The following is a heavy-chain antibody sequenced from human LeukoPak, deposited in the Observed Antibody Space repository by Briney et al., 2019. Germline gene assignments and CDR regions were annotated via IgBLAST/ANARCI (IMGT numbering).Heavy chain of an antibody. CDR1: GYTFTSYG. Sequence: ASVKVSCKASGYTFTSYGISWVRQAPGQGLEWMGWINPNSGGTNYAQKFQGGVTMTRDTSISTAYMELSRLRSDDTAVYYCARLSTGYDYWGQGTLVTVSS. CDR2: INPNSGGT. V-gene: IGHV1-2*02. J-gene: IGHJ4*02. D-gene: IGHD2/OR15-2a*01. CDR3: ARLSTGYDY.